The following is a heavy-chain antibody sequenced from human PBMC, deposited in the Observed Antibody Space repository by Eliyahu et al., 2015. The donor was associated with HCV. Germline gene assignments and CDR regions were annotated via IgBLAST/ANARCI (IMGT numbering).Heavy chain of an antibody. CDR1: GFSFSSSG. Sequence: QVQLVESGGGVVQPGRSLTLSCAASGFSFSSSGMHWVRQAPGKGLEWVAVISYDGSNKYYADSVKGRFTISRDNSKNTLYLQMNSLRPEDTAVYYCAKDRTYTPGYDTNFDCWGQGTPVTVSS. V-gene: IGHV3-30*18. J-gene: IGHJ5*01. D-gene: IGHD2-8*01. CDR3: AKDRTYTPGYDTNFDC. CDR2: ISYDGSNK.